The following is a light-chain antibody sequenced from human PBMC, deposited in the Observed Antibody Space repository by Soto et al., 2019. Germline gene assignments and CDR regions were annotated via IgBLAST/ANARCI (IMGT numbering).Light chain of an antibody. Sequence: EIVLTQSPATLSLSPGERATLSCRASQSVSSYLAWYQQKPGQAPRLLIYDASNRAAGIPARFSGSGSGTDFTLTISSLEPEDFAVYYCQQRSNWRGTFGQGTKVDIK. CDR2: DAS. CDR1: QSVSSY. CDR3: QQRSNWRGT. V-gene: IGKV3-11*01. J-gene: IGKJ1*01.